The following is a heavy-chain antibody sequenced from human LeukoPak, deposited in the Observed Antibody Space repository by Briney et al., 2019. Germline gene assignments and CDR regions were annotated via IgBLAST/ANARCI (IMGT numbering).Heavy chain of an antibody. J-gene: IGHJ4*02. CDR2: ISSSSTTI. D-gene: IGHD6-13*01. V-gene: IGHV3-48*01. CDR1: GFTFSSYS. CDR3: AREALAAAGH. Sequence: GGSLRLSCAASGFTFSSYSMNWVRQAPGKGLEWISYISSSSTTIYYADSVKGRFTISRDNAKNSLYLQMNSLRAEDTAVYYCAREALAAAGHWGQGTLVTVSS.